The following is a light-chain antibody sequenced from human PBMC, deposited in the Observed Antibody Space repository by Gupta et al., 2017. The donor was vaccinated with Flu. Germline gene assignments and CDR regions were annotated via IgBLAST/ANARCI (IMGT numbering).Light chain of an antibody. CDR1: QDIDDD. J-gene: IGKJ2*01. Sequence: PAFMSATPGDKLNTPCKASQDIDDDMNWNKQKPGEAAIFIIQEAPTLVPGIPARFSGGGYGTDFTLTINNKESKDAAFYFGRKNDNFPSIFAEGTKLRSN. CDR2: EAP. V-gene: IGKV5-2*01. CDR3: RKNDNFPSI.